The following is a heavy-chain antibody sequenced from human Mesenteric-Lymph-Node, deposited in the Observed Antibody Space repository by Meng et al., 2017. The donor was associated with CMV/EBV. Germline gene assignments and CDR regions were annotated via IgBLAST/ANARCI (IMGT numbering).Heavy chain of an antibody. V-gene: IGHV3-11*04. CDR3: ARSESSSWNYYYGMDV. D-gene: IGHD6-13*01. CDR1: GFTFSDYY. CDR2: ISSNGSTI. Sequence: GGSLRLSCAASGFTFSDYYMSWIRQAPGKGLEWVSYISSNGSTIYYADSVKGRFTISRDNAKHSLYLQMNSLRAEDTAVYYCARSESSSWNYYYGMDVWGQGTTVTVSS. J-gene: IGHJ6*02.